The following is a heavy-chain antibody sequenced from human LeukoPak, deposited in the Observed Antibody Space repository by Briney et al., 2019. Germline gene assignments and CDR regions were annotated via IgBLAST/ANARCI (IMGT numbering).Heavy chain of an antibody. CDR1: GFTFSSYA. CDR3: AKAPMVRGVIISN. D-gene: IGHD3-10*01. V-gene: IGHV3-23*01. J-gene: IGHJ4*02. CDR2: ISGSGGSI. Sequence: PGGSLRLSCAASGFTFSSYAMSWVRQAPGKGLEWVSAISGSGGSIYYADSVKGRFTISRDNSKNTLYLQMNSLRAEDTAVYYCAKAPMVRGVIISNWGQGTLVTVSS.